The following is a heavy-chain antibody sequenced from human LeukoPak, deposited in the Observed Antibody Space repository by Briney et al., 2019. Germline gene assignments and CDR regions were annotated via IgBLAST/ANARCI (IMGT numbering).Heavy chain of an antibody. Sequence: GGSLRLSCAASAFTFSSFWMSWVRQAPGKGLEWVANIKQDGSDKYYVDSVKGRFTISRDNARNSLYLQMNSLRAEDTAVYYCASDVLGDWGQGTLVTVSS. CDR1: AFTFSSFW. CDR2: IKQDGSDK. V-gene: IGHV3-7*05. CDR3: ASDVLGD. J-gene: IGHJ4*02.